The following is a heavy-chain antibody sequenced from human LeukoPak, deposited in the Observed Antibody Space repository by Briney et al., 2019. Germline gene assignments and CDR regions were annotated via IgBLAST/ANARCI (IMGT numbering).Heavy chain of an antibody. D-gene: IGHD6-19*01. V-gene: IGHV4-39*01. CDR3: ARNWVADSFDF. CDR1: GGSLSNSTYY. CDR2: IFYRGST. J-gene: IGHJ3*01. Sequence: SDTLSLTCTVSGGSLSNSTYYWGWVRQPPGKRLEWIGSIFYRGSTYYTPSPKSRVTISVDTSKNQFSLKLPSVTAADTAMYFCARNWVADSFDFWGQGTMVTVSS.